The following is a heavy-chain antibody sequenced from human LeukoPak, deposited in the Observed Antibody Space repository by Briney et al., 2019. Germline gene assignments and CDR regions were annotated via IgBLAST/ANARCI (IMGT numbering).Heavy chain of an antibody. CDR1: GYTFTSYG. J-gene: IGHJ3*02. CDR2: ISAYNGNT. V-gene: IGHV1-18*01. D-gene: IGHD3-22*01. CDR3: ARDLRIHYYDSSGYYYSRRPGVPFDI. Sequence: GASVKVSCKASGYTFTSYGISWVRQAPGQGLEWMGWISAYNGNTNYAQKLQGRVTMTTDTSTSTAYMELRSLRSDDTAVYYCARDLRIHYYDSSGYYYSRRPGVPFDIWGQGTMVTVSS.